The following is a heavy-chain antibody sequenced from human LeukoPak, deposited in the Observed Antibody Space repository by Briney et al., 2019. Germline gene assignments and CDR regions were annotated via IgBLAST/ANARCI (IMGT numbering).Heavy chain of an antibody. CDR3: ARVSHRCSGGSCRNFDY. D-gene: IGHD2-15*01. CDR2: IFYTGST. Sequence: SETLSLTCTVSGGSISSYYWSWIRQPPGKGLEWIGYIFYTGSTNYNPSLKSRVTISVLTSKNQFPLKLSSVTAADTAVYYCARVSHRCSGGSCRNFDYWGQGTLVTVSS. V-gene: IGHV4-59*12. CDR1: GGSISSYY. J-gene: IGHJ4*02.